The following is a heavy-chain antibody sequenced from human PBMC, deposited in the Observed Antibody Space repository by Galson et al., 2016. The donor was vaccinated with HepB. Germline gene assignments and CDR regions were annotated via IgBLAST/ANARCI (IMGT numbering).Heavy chain of an antibody. CDR1: GFTFSSYS. J-gene: IGHJ6*02. CDR3: ASFFGGYSYGYPNDYYYYGMDV. CDR2: ISSSSSYI. Sequence: SLRLSCAASGFTFSSYSMNWVRQAPGKGLEWVSSISSSSSYICYADSVKGRFTISRDNAKNSLYLQMNSLRAEDTAVYYCASFFGGYSYGYPNDYYYYGMDVWGQGTTVTVSS. V-gene: IGHV3-21*01. D-gene: IGHD5-18*01.